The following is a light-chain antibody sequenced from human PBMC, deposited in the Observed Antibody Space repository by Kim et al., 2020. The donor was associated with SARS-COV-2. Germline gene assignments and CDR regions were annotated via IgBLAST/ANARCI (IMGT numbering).Light chain of an antibody. CDR2: SDN. Sequence: QSVLTQSPSTSGTPGQRVTISCSGSSPNIGSNIVNWYQQLPGTAPKVLIYSDNQRPSGVPDRFSGSKSGTSASLAISGLQAEDEAYYYCAAWDDSLNGWVFGGGTKLTVL. CDR1: SPNIGSNI. CDR3: AAWDDSLNGWV. J-gene: IGLJ3*02. V-gene: IGLV1-44*01.